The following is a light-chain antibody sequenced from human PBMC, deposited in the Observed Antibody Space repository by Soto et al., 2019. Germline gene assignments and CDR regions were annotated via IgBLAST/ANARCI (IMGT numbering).Light chain of an antibody. CDR2: DVS. V-gene: IGKV1-5*01. CDR1: ESVSTW. CDR3: QQYNTSPWT. J-gene: IGKJ1*01. Sequence: DIQMTQSPSTLSASVGDRVTITCRASESVSTWLAWYQQKPGKAPKFLIYDVSSLESGVPSRFSGSGSGTEFTLTISNLQPDDFATYYCQQYNTSPWTFGQGTK.